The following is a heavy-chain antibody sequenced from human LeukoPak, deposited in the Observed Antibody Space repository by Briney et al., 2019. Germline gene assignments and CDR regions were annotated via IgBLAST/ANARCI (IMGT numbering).Heavy chain of an antibody. CDR3: ARAARRWGNWFDP. CDR1: GYTFTSYD. Sequence: ASVKVSCKASGYTFTSYDINWVRQATGQGLEWMGWMNPNSGNTGYAQKFQGRVTITRNTSIGTAYMELSSLRSEDTAVYYCARAARRWGNWFDPWGQGTLVTVSS. CDR2: MNPNSGNT. J-gene: IGHJ5*02. D-gene: IGHD6-6*01. V-gene: IGHV1-8*03.